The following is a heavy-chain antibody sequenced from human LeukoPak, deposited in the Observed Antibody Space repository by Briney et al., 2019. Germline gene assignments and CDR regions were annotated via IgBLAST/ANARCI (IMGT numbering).Heavy chain of an antibody. V-gene: IGHV4-39*07. CDR3: AREGGFYRPLDY. CDR2: VHLDGRT. Sequence: SETLSLTCTVSGGSISSRGYYWSWIRQPPGKGLEWIGEVHLDGRTNYNPSLESRLTMSVDVSENQVSLKLTSVTAADTAVYYCAREGGFYRPLDYSGQGTLVTVSS. CDR1: GGSISSRGYY. J-gene: IGHJ4*02. D-gene: IGHD3-3*01.